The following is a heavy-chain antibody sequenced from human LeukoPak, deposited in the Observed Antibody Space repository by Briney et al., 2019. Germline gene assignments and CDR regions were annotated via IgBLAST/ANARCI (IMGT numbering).Heavy chain of an antibody. CDR3: ARGLNGDYGTDEAEYFQH. J-gene: IGHJ1*01. V-gene: IGHV5-51*01. CDR1: GYSFTSYW. CDR2: IYPGDSDT. Sequence: GESLKISCKGSGYSFTSYWIGWVRQMPGKGLEWMGIIYPGDSDTRYSPSFQGQVTISADKSISTAYLQWSSLKASDTAMYYCARGLNGDYGTDEAEYFQHWGQGTLVTVSS. D-gene: IGHD4-17*01.